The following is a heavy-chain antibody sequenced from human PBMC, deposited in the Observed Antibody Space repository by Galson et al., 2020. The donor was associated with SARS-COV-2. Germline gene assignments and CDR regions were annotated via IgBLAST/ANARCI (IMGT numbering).Heavy chain of an antibody. Sequence: SETLSLTCTVSGGSISSSSYYWGWIRQPPGKGLEWIGSIYYSGSTYYNPSLKSRVTISVDTSKNQFSLKLSSVTAADTALYYCAKEHSYGNAFDIWGQGTMVTVSS. CDR3: AKEHSYGNAFDI. CDR2: IYYSGST. V-gene: IGHV4-39*07. CDR1: GGSISSSSYY. J-gene: IGHJ3*02. D-gene: IGHD5-18*01.